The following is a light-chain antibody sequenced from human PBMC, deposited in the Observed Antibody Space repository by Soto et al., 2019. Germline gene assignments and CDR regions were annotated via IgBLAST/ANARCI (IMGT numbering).Light chain of an antibody. CDR3: QQYHSFSPEGLT. J-gene: IGKJ4*01. CDR1: QTINTW. V-gene: IGKV1-5*01. CDR2: DAS. Sequence: DIQMTQSPSTLSASVGERVTITCRASQTINTWLAWYQHKPGKAPKLLIYDASTLQTGVPSRFSGYSSGTEFTLTISSLQPDDLATYFCQQYHSFSPEGLTFGGGTKVDIK.